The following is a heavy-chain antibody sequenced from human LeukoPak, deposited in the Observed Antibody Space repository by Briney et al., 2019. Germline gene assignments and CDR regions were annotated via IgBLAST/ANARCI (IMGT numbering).Heavy chain of an antibody. CDR2: VNHGEST. CDR1: GDSFSGYY. Sequence: SDTLSLTCAVYGDSFSGYYWTWIRQPPGKGLEWIGEVNHGESTTYNPSLRSRVTISVDTSKNQFSLKLNSVTAADTAVYYCARRGMNWDYVWYFDLWGRGTLVTVS. V-gene: IGHV4-34*01. J-gene: IGHJ2*01. D-gene: IGHD1-7*01. CDR3: ARRGMNWDYVWYFDL.